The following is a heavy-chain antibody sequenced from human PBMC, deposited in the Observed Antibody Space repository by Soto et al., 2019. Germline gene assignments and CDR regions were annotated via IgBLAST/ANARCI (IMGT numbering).Heavy chain of an antibody. V-gene: IGHV4-4*07. CDR1: GGSISSYY. J-gene: IGHJ4*02. Sequence: QVQLQESGPGLVKPSETLSLTCTVSGGSISSYYWSWIRKPAGKGLEWIGRIYTSGSTNYNPSLNSRCTMSVDTSKNQLSLKLSSVTAADTAVYYCARGSTIVRGVISGLDYWGQGTLVTVSS. CDR2: IYTSGST. D-gene: IGHD3-10*01. CDR3: ARGSTIVRGVISGLDY.